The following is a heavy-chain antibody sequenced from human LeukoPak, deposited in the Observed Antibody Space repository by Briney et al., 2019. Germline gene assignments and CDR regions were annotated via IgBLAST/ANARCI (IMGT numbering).Heavy chain of an antibody. D-gene: IGHD3-22*01. Sequence: PGGSLRLSCAASGFTFSTYAMHWVRQAPGKGLEWVAIISHDGSKKYYADSVKGRFTISRDNSKNTLYLQMNSLRAEDAAVYYCAKERNYYDSSGFLDYWGQGTLVSVSS. J-gene: IGHJ4*02. CDR1: GFTFSTYA. V-gene: IGHV3-30*18. CDR2: ISHDGSKK. CDR3: AKERNYYDSSGFLDY.